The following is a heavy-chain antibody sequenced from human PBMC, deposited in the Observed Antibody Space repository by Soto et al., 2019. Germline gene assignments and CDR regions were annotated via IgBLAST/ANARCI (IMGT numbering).Heavy chain of an antibody. V-gene: IGHV2-26*01. D-gene: IGHD3-3*01. J-gene: IGHJ5*02. Sequence: QVTLKESGPVLVKPTETLTLTCTVSGFSLTNARMGVTWIRQPPGKALEWLAHIFSNDEKSYSTSLKSRLTISKDPSKSQVVLTMTNMDPVDTATYYCARVLFSCAYNWFDPWGQGTLVTVSS. CDR1: GFSLTNARMG. CDR2: IFSNDEK. CDR3: ARVLFSCAYNWFDP.